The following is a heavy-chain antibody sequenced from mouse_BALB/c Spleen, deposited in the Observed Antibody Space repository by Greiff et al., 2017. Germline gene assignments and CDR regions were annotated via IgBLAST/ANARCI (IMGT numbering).Heavy chain of an antibody. CDR1: GFTFSNYW. Sequence: EVMLVESGGGLVQPGGSMKLSCVASGFTFSNYWMNWVRQSPEKGLEWVAEIRLKSNNYATHYAESVKGRFTISRDDSKSSVYLQMNNLRAEDTGIYYCTRAVTIYYYAMDYWGQGTSVTVSS. D-gene: IGHD2-1*01. J-gene: IGHJ4*01. CDR2: IRLKSNNYAT. CDR3: TRAVTIYYYAMDY. V-gene: IGHV6-6*02.